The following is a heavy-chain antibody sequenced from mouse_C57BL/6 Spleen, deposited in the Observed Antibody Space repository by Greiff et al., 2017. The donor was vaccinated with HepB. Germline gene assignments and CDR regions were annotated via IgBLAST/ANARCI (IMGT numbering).Heavy chain of an antibody. J-gene: IGHJ4*01. Sequence: EVQRVESGGGLVKPGGSLKLSCAASGFTFSDYGMHWVRQAPEKGLEWVAYISSGSSTIYYADTVKGRFTISRDNAKNTLFLHMTSLRSEDTAMYYCARDYDGYYDYAMDYWGQGTSVTVSS. CDR1: GFTFSDYG. D-gene: IGHD2-3*01. V-gene: IGHV5-17*01. CDR2: ISSGSSTI. CDR3: ARDYDGYYDYAMDY.